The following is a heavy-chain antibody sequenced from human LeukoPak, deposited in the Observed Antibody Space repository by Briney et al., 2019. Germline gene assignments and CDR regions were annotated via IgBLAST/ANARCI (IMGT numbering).Heavy chain of an antibody. CDR1: GFSFSNYA. Sequence: GGSLRLSCAASGFSFSNYAMSWVRQIPGKGLEWVSAISGSDPGTYYADSVKGRFTISRVNSRNTLYLQMNRLRVEDTAVYYCAKGSRGSCRGAYCYSFDNWGQGAVVTVSS. J-gene: IGHJ4*02. D-gene: IGHD2-21*02. CDR3: AKGSRGSCRGAYCYSFDN. V-gene: IGHV3-23*01. CDR2: ISGSDPGT.